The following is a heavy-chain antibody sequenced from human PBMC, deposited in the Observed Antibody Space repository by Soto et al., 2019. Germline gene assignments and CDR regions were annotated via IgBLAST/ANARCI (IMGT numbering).Heavy chain of an antibody. V-gene: IGHV3-33*01. J-gene: IGHJ4*02. CDR3: ARDYRVYESSGWYEFGY. D-gene: IGHD6-19*01. CDR1: GFTFSSYG. CDR2: IWYDGSNK. Sequence: QVQLVESGGGVVQPGRSLRLSCAASGFTFSSYGMHWVRQAPGKGLEWVAVIWYDGSNKYYADSVKGRFTISRDNSKNTLYLQMNSLRAEDTAVYYCARDYRVYESSGWYEFGYWGQGTLVTVSS.